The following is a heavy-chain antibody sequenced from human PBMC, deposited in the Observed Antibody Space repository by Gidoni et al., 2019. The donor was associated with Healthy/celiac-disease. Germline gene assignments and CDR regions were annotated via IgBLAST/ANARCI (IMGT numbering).Heavy chain of an antibody. D-gene: IGHD3-9*01. J-gene: IGHJ4*02. CDR1: GFPFSSYW. CDR3: ARDVLTGYYKDGGGPLDY. Sequence: EVQLVESGGGLVQPGGSLRLSCSASGFPFSSYWMSWVRQAPGKGLEWVANIKQDGSEKYYVDSVKGRFTISRDNAKNSLYLQMNSLRAEDTAVYYCARDVLTGYYKDGGGPLDYWGQGTLVTVSS. CDR2: IKQDGSEK. V-gene: IGHV3-7*01.